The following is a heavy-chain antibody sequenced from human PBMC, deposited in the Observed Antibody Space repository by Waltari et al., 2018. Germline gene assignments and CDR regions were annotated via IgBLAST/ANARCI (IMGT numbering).Heavy chain of an antibody. Sequence: QVQLQESGPGLVKPSETLSLTCTVSGGSISSYYWSWIRQPAGKGLEWLGRIYTSGSTNYNPSLKSRVTMSVDTSKNQFSLKLSSVTAADTAVYYCARDTHKDIVVVPADEGWYFDLWGRGTLVTVSS. CDR1: GGSISSYY. V-gene: IGHV4-4*07. J-gene: IGHJ2*01. CDR2: IYTSGST. D-gene: IGHD2-2*01. CDR3: ARDTHKDIVVVPADEGWYFDL.